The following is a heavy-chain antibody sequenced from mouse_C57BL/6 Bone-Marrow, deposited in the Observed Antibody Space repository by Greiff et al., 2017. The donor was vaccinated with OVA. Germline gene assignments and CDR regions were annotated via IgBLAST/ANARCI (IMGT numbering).Heavy chain of an antibody. CDR2: INPNNGGT. J-gene: IGHJ1*03. D-gene: IGHD1-1*01. CDR3: LITPWYFDV. CDR1: GYTFTDYN. Sequence: VQLKQSGPELVKPGASVKMSCKASGYTFTDYNMHWVKQSHGKSLEWIGYINPNNGGTSYNQKFKGKATLTVNKSSSTAYMELRSLTSEDSAVYYCLITPWYFDVWGTGTTVTVSS. V-gene: IGHV1-22*01.